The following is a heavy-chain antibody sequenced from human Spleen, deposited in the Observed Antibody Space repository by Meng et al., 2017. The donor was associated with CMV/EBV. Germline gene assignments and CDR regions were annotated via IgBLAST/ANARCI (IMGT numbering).Heavy chain of an antibody. D-gene: IGHD3-3*01. Sequence: ISSSGYSWGWIRQPPGKGLEWIGSVYFSGSTYYNPSLKSRVTISVDTSENQFSLNLSSVTAADTAVYYCARLSSMLGYDFWSGYFDYWGQGTLVTVSS. V-gene: IGHV4-39*01. CDR2: VYFSGST. CDR3: ARLSSMLGYDFWSGYFDY. CDR1: ISSSGYS. J-gene: IGHJ4*02.